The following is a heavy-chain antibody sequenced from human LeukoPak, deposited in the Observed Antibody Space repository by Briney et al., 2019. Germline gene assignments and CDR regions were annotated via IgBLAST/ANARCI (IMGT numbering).Heavy chain of an antibody. V-gene: IGHV3-23*01. D-gene: IGHD2-2*01. CDR2: ISGSGGST. Sequence: PGGSLRLSCAASGFTFSSYAMSWVRQAPGKGLKWVSAISGSGGSTYYADSVKGRFTISRDNSKNTPYLQMNSLRAEDTAVYYCAKVPAAYNWFDPWGQGTLVTVSS. CDR1: GFTFSSYA. CDR3: AKVPAAYNWFDP. J-gene: IGHJ5*02.